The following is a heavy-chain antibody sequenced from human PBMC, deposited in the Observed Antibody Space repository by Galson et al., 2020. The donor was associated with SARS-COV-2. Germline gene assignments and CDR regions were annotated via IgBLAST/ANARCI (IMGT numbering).Heavy chain of an antibody. CDR2: YTHKRAYP. Sequence: KNYCKASGYTFTGFYMHWDPQAPGQGLEGMGWYTHKRAYPNYAQKFQGRVTMTRDTSIGTAYMDLTSLRSDDTVMYFCAVHYFGEYVANFFHFAFDVWGQGATVIVSS. CDR3: AVHYFGEYVANFFHFAFDV. CDR1: GYTFTGFY. V-gene: IGHV1-2*02. D-gene: IGHD4-17*01. J-gene: IGHJ6*02.